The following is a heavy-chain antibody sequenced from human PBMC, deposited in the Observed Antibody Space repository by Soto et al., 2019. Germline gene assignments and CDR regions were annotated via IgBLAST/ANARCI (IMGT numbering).Heavy chain of an antibody. V-gene: IGHV3-23*01. CDR2: ISGSGGST. D-gene: IGHD1-26*01. Sequence: PVGSLRLSCAASGFTFSSYAMSWVRQAPGKGLEWVSAISGSGGSTYYADSVKGRFTISRDNSKNTLYLQMNSLRAEDTAVYYCAKMGGSYPLSKHWGQGTLVTVSS. CDR1: GFTFSSYA. CDR3: AKMGGSYPLSKH. J-gene: IGHJ1*01.